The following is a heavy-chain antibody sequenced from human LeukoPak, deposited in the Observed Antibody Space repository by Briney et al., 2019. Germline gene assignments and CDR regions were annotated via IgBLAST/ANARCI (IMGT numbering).Heavy chain of an antibody. CDR2: IRYDGSNK. J-gene: IGHJ6*03. V-gene: IGHV3-30*02. CDR3: ARDVSGWSTLDYYMDV. CDR1: GLTFRSYA. Sequence: GGSLRLSCAASGLTFRSYAMNWVRQAPGKGLEWVAFIRYDGSNKCYADSVKGRFTISRDNSKNTLYLQMNSLRAEDTAVYYCARDVSGWSTLDYYMDVWGKGTTVTVSS. D-gene: IGHD6-19*01.